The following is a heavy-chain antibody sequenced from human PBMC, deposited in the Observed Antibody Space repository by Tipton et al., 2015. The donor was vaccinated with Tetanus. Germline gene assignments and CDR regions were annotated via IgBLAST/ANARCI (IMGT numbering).Heavy chain of an antibody. D-gene: IGHD3-9*01. Sequence: LRLSCTVSGDSVSSGGYDWGSIRQSPGKGLELIGYISNTGSTSYNPSLQSRVSMSVDTSKNQFSLRLSSVTAADTAVYYCARSGYYSWAYYHYRMDVWGQGTTVSVSS. V-gene: IGHV4-61*08. CDR1: GDSVSSGGYD. CDR2: ISNTGST. CDR3: ARSGYYSWAYYHYRMDV. J-gene: IGHJ6*02.